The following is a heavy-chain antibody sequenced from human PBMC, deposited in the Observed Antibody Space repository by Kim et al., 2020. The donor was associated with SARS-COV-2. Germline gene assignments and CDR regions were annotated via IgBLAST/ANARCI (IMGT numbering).Heavy chain of an antibody. V-gene: IGHV4-34*01. CDR3: ARGGGLRMVRGVSWFDP. J-gene: IGHJ5*02. CDR1: GGSFSGYY. Sequence: SETLSLTCAVYGGSFSGYYWSWIRQPPGKGLEWIGEINHSGSTNYNPSLKSRVTISVDTSKNQFSLKLSSVTAADTAVYYCARGGGLRMVRGVSWFDPWGQGTLVTVSS. D-gene: IGHD3-10*01. CDR2: INHSGST.